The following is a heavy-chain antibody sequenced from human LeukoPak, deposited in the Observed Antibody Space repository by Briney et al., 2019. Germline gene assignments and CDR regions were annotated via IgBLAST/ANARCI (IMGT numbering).Heavy chain of an antibody. J-gene: IGHJ3*02. CDR3: AKDNNGAAAGIIPGSFDI. Sequence: GGSLRLSCAATGFTFSDHAVHWVRQAPGKGLEWVAVISYDGSNKYYGDSVKGRFTISRDNSKNTVYLQMNSLRVEDTAVYYCAKDNNGAAAGIIPGSFDIWGQGTMVTVSS. CDR2: ISYDGSNK. D-gene: IGHD6-13*01. CDR1: GFTFSDHA. V-gene: IGHV3-30*18.